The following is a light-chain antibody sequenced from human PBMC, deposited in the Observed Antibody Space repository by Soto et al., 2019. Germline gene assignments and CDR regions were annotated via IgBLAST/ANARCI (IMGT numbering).Light chain of an antibody. V-gene: IGLV2-14*01. CDR3: SSYTSSSTVV. CDR2: DVS. Sequence: QSALTQPASVSGSPGQSITISCTGTSSDVGGYNYVSWYQQHPGKAPKLMIYDVSNRPSGVSNRFSGSKSGNTASLTISGLQAEDEADYYCSSYTSSSTVVFAGETNFTVL. CDR1: SSDVGGYNY. J-gene: IGLJ2*01.